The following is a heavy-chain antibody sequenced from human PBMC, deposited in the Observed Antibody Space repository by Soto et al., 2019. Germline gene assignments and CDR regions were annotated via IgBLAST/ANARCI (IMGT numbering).Heavy chain of an antibody. CDR3: ARVQYSGYDFKLAFDI. J-gene: IGHJ3*02. V-gene: IGHV1-3*01. D-gene: IGHD5-12*01. CDR1: GYTFDNYA. CDR2: INAGNGYT. Sequence: QVPLVQTGAQVKKPGASVKVSCKPSGYTFDNYALHWVRQAPGRRIEWMGWINAGNGYTKYSQSFQGRVTITSDTSESTVHMDLSSLRSEDTAVYYCARVQYSGYDFKLAFDIWGQGTMVTVSS.